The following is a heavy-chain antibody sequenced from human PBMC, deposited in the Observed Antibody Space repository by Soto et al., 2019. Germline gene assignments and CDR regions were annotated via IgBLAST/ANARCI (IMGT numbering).Heavy chain of an antibody. CDR1: GGSFSDYY. D-gene: IGHD3-22*01. V-gene: IGHV4-34*01. J-gene: IGHJ4*02. CDR3: ARFPFDSNDWTNPRYFDI. CDR2: NNHSGIT. Sequence: QVQIQQWGAGLLKPAETLSLTCAVYGGSFSDYYWSWIRQPPGKGLEWIGENNHSGITNYSPSLKSRVTMSVDTSKNQFSLKLTSVTAADTALYYCARFPFDSNDWTNPRYFDIWGQGTLVTVSS.